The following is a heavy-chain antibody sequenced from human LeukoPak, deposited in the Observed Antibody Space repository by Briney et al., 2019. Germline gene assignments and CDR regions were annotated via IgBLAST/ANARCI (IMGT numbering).Heavy chain of an antibody. Sequence: GASVKVSCKASGYAFTGYYMHWVRQAPGQGLEWMGWINPNSGGTNYAQKFRGRVTMTRDTSISTAYMELSRLRSDDTAVYYCARERETYYYYYMDVWGKGTTVTVSS. CDR3: ARERETYYYYYMDV. CDR2: INPNSGGT. V-gene: IGHV1-2*02. J-gene: IGHJ6*03. CDR1: GYAFTGYY.